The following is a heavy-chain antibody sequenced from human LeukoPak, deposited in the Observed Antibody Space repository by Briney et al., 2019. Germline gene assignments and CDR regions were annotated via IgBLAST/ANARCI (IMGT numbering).Heavy chain of an antibody. CDR3: ARDPTTVTTELGRNWFDP. V-gene: IGHV1-2*06. CDR1: GYTFTGYY. D-gene: IGHD4-17*01. CDR2: INPNSGGT. J-gene: IGHJ5*02. Sequence: ASVKVSCKASGYTFTGYYMHWVRQAPGQGLEWMGRINPNSGGTNYAQKLQGRVTMTTDTSTSTAYMELRSLRSDDTAVYYCARDPTTVTTELGRNWFDPCGQGTLVTVSS.